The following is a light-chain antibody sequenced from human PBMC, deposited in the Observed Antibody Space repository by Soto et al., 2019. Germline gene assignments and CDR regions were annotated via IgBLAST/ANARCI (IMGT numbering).Light chain of an antibody. CDR1: NIGSKS. J-gene: IGLJ2*01. CDR2: DDS. Sequence: SYELTQPPSVSVAPGQTARITCGGTNIGSKSVHWYQQKPGQAPVLVVYDDSDRPSGIPERFSGSNSGNTATLTISRVEAGDEADYYCQVWDSSSDLLVVFGGGTKVTVL. CDR3: QVWDSSSDLLVV. V-gene: IGLV3-21*02.